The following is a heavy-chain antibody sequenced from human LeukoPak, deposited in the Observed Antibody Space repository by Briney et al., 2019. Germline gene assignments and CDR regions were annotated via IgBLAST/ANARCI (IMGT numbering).Heavy chain of an antibody. CDR1: GYTFTSYY. Sequence: ASVKVSCKASGYTFTSYYMHWARQAPGQGLEWMGIINPGGGSTSYAQKFQGRVTMTRDMSTSTVYMALSSLRSEDTAVYYCARSIYSSPRGGFDPWGQGTLVTVSS. D-gene: IGHD6-13*01. CDR3: ARSIYSSPRGGFDP. J-gene: IGHJ5*02. CDR2: INPGGGST. V-gene: IGHV1-46*01.